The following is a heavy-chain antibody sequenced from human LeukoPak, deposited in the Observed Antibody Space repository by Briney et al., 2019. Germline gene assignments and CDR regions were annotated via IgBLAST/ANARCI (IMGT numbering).Heavy chain of an antibody. Sequence: PGGSLRLSCAASGFTFSSYGMHWVRQAPGKGLEWVAVISYDGSNKYYADSVKGRFTISRDNSKNTLYLQMNSLRAEDTAVYYCAKGDWFDSWGQGTLVTVSS. V-gene: IGHV3-30*18. J-gene: IGHJ5*01. CDR3: AKGDWFDS. CDR1: GFTFSSYG. CDR2: ISYDGSNK.